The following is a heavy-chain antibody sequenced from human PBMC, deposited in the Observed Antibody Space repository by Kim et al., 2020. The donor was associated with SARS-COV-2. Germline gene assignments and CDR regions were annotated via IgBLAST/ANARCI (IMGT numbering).Heavy chain of an antibody. CDR3: ARLXGSSGPFDY. D-gene: IGHD6-6*01. J-gene: IGHJ4*02. Sequence: RSRPSFQGRVTFPVDKSISTAYLQWSSLKASDTAIYYCARLXGSSGPFDYWGQGTLVTVSS. V-gene: IGHV5-51*01.